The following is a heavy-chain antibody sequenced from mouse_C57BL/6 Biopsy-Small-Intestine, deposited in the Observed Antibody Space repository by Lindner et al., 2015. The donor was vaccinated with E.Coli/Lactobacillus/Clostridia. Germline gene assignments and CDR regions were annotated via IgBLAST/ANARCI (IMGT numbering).Heavy chain of an antibody. CDR2: IYPGSGNT. CDR3: ARHDYDSWFAY. J-gene: IGHJ3*01. CDR1: GYSFTSYY. D-gene: IGHD2-4*01. V-gene: IGHV1-66*01. Sequence: VQLQESGPELVKPGASVKISCKASGYSFTSYYIHWVKQRPGQGLEWIRWIYPGSGNTKYNEKFKGKATLTADTSSSTAYMQLSSLTSEDSAVYYCARHDYDSWFAYWGQGTLVTVSA.